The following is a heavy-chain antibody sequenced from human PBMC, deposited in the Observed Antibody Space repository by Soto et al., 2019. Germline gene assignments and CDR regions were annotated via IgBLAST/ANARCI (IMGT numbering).Heavy chain of an antibody. CDR1: GFSLSTNGVG. V-gene: IGHV2-5*02. Sequence: QITLKESGPTLVKPTQTLTLTCTFSGFSLSTNGVGVAWIRQPPGKALEWLALIYWDDNNHYSTSLKSRLTITKDTSKTQVVLIMTNVDPVDTATYYCAHRRGFGELLFPNDVDVWGQGTTVTVSS. J-gene: IGHJ6*02. CDR2: IYWDDNN. D-gene: IGHD3-10*01. CDR3: AHRRGFGELLFPNDVDV.